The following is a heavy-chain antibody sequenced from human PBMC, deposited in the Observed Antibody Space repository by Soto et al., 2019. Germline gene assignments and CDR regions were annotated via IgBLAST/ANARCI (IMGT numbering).Heavy chain of an antibody. CDR2: IYYIGNT. D-gene: IGHD3-3*01. Sequence: SETLSLTCTVSGGSISGYYWTWIRQPPGKGLEWIGYIYYIGNTNYNPSLKSRLTISVDTSRNQFSLKLTSVTAADTAVYFCARLAILHNWFDPWGQGTLVTVSS. V-gene: IGHV4-59*01. CDR1: GGSISGYY. CDR3: ARLAILHNWFDP. J-gene: IGHJ5*02.